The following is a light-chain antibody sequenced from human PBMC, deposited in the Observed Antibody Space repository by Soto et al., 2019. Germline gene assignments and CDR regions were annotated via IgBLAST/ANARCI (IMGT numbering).Light chain of an antibody. CDR3: QQFSSYPLT. V-gene: IGKV3-11*01. CDR1: QSVSSY. CDR2: DES. Sequence: EIVLTQSPATLSVSPGERATLSCRASQSVSSYLAWYQQKTGQAPRLLIYDESNRATGIPDRFSGSGSGTDLNLTISRLEPEDFAVYYCQQFSSYPLTCGGGTKVDIK. J-gene: IGKJ4*01.